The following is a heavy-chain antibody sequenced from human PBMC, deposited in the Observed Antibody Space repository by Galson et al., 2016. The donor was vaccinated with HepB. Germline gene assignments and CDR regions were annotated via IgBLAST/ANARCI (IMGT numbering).Heavy chain of an antibody. D-gene: IGHD1-26*01. CDR2: TFYSRTT. CDR3: ARGGSFYFYALDV. CDR1: GGSISSSS. J-gene: IGHJ6*02. V-gene: IGHV4-59*01. Sequence: SETLSPTCTVSGGSISSSSWAWIRQSPGKGLECIGYTFYSRTTTYTPSLKSRVTITMDTSKNQISLKLTSVTAADTAVYYCARGGSFYFYALDVWGQGTTVTVS.